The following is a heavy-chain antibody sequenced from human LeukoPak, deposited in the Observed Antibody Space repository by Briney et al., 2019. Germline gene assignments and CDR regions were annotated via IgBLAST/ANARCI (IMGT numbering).Heavy chain of an antibody. CDR3: AREVGGYSSSWYGDYFDY. CDR1: GDSISRYY. D-gene: IGHD6-13*01. Sequence: SETLSLTCTVSGDSISRYYWSWIRQPPGKGLEWIGYIYYSGSANYNPSLKSRVTISVDTSKNQFSLKLSSVTAADTAVYYCAREVGGYSSSWYGDYFDYWGQGTLVTVSS. J-gene: IGHJ4*02. CDR2: IYYSGSA. V-gene: IGHV4-59*01.